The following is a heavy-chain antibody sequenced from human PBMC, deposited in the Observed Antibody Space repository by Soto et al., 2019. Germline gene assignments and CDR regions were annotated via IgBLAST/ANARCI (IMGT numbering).Heavy chain of an antibody. CDR2: ISGSGST. CDR1: GFTFSSYA. D-gene: IGHD6-13*01. V-gene: IGHV3-23*01. CDR3: AKSLGGIAAAGLYYYGMDV. J-gene: IGHJ6*02. Sequence: GGSLRLSCAASGFTFSSYAMSWVRQAPGKGLEWVSAISGSGSTYYADSVKGRFTISRDNSKNTLYLQMNSLRAEDTAVYYCAKSLGGIAAAGLYYYGMDVWGQGTTVTVSS.